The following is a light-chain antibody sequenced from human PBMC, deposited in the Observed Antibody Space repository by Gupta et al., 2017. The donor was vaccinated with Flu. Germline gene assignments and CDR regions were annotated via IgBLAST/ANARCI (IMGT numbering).Light chain of an antibody. J-gene: IGKJ4*01. CDR1: QNIRNY. CDR3: QNHSLPPLT. CDR2: GAV. V-gene: IGKV1-17*01. Sequence: PSFLAASVGDTVTITCRASQNIRNYGGCKQQKPEQATKRLFDGAVSLQSGVPARCSGSGAGTDFIPTSRSLQPEVVATYYCQNHSLPPLTFGRGTKVDIK.